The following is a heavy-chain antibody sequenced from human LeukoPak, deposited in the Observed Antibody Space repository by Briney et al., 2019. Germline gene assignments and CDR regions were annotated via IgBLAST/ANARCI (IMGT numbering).Heavy chain of an antibody. V-gene: IGHV3-23*01. CDR3: VRNDYSSSSYFY. D-gene: IGHD6-6*01. CDR2: ISGSSSST. J-gene: IGHJ4*02. Sequence: SGGSLRLSCAASGFTFSSYVMSWVRQAPGKGMEWVSSISGSSSSTYYADSVKGRFTISRDNSKNTLYLQMNSLRAEDTAVYYCVRNDYSSSSYFYWGQGTLVTVSS. CDR1: GFTFSSYV.